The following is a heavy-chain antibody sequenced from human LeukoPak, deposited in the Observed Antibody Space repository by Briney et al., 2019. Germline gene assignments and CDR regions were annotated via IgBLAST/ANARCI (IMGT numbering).Heavy chain of an antibody. J-gene: IGHJ4*02. Sequence: PGGSLRLSCAASGFTFSSYSMNWVRQAPGKGLEWVSSISSSSSYIYYADSVKGRFTISRDNAKNSLYLQMSSLRAEDTAVYYCATGGGYGSGGYLDYWGQGTLVTVSS. CDR1: GFTFSSYS. CDR2: ISSSSSYI. D-gene: IGHD3-10*01. CDR3: ATGGGYGSGGYLDY. V-gene: IGHV3-21*01.